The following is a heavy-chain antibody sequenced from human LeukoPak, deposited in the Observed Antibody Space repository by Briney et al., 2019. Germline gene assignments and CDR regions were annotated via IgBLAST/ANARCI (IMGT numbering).Heavy chain of an antibody. CDR3: AREAPHGEGWFDP. V-gene: IGHV3-48*04. CDR2: ISSSSSTI. Sequence: GGSLRLSCAASGFTFSSYWMSWVRQAPGKGLEWVSYISSSSSTIYYADSVKGRFTISRDNAKNSLYLQMNSLRAGDTAVYYCAREAPHGEGWFDPWGQGTLVTVSS. CDR1: GFTFSSYW. J-gene: IGHJ5*02. D-gene: IGHD4-17*01.